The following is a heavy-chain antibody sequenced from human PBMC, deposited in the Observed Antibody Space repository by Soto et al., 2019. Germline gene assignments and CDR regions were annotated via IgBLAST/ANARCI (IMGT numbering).Heavy chain of an antibody. D-gene: IGHD3-22*01. V-gene: IGHV3-49*03. CDR1: GFTFGDYA. CDR2: IRSKAYGGTT. CDR3: TRNYYDSSGYYSGPFDY. J-gene: IGHJ4*02. Sequence: GGSLRLSCTASGFTFGDYAMSWFRQAPGKGLEWVGFIRSKAYGGTTEYAASVKGRFTISRDDSESIAYLQMNSLKTEDTAVYYCTRNYYDSSGYYSGPFDYWGQGTLVTVSS.